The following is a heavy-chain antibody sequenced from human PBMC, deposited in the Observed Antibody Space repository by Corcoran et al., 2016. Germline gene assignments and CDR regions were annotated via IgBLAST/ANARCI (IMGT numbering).Heavy chain of an antibody. CDR2: IYYSGST. J-gene: IGHJ3*02. D-gene: IGHD6-19*01. V-gene: IGHV4-61*01. CDR1: GGSVSSGSYY. Sequence: QVQLQESGPGLVKPSETLSLTCTVSGGSVSSGSYYWSWIRQPPGKGLEWIGYIYYSGSTNYNPSLKSRVTISVDTSKNQFSLKLSSVTAADTAVYYCASPKRGWQGDAFDIWGQGTMVTVSS. CDR3: ASPKRGWQGDAFDI.